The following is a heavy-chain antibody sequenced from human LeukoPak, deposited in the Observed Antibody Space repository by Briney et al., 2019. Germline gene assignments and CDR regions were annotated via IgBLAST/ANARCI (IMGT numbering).Heavy chain of an antibody. CDR2: FDPEDGET. Sequence: GASVKVSCKVPGYTLTELSMHWVRQAPGKGLEWMGGFDPEDGETIYAQKFQGRVTMTEDTSTDTAYMELSSLRSEDTAVYYCATGAPAKRAFDIWGQGTMVTVSS. V-gene: IGHV1-24*01. CDR3: ATGAPAKRAFDI. J-gene: IGHJ3*02. D-gene: IGHD2-2*01. CDR1: GYTLTELS.